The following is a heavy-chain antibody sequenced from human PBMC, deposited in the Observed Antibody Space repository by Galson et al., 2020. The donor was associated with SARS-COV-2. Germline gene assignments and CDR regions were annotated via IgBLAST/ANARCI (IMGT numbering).Heavy chain of an antibody. D-gene: IGHD6-13*01. CDR3: ATGVAAAGTLEGYNWFDP. CDR2: FDSEYGET. CDR1: GNTLTELS. J-gene: IGHJ5*02. V-gene: IGHV1-24*01. Sequence: GASLKISCKVSGNTLTELSMHWVRQAPGKGLEWKGGFDSEYGETIYAQKFQGRVTMTEDTSTDTAYMELSSLRSEDTAVYYCATGVAAAGTLEGYNWFDPWGQGTLVTVSS.